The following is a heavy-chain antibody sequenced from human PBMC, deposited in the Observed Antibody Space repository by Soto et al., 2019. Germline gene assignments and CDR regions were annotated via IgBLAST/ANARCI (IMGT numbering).Heavy chain of an antibody. CDR3: ARGYCSGGSCPYYYYGMDV. V-gene: IGHV3-30-3*01. D-gene: IGHD2-15*01. Sequence: QVQLVESGGGVVQPGRSLRLSCAASGFTFSSYAMHWVRQAPGKGLEWVAVISYDGSNKYYADSVKGRFTISRDNSKNTLYLQMNSLRAEDTAVYYCARGYCSGGSCPYYYYGMDVWGQGTTVTVSS. CDR2: ISYDGSNK. J-gene: IGHJ6*02. CDR1: GFTFSSYA.